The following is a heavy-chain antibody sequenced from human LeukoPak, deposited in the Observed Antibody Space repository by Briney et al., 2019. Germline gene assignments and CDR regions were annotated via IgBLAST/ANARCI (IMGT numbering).Heavy chain of an antibody. D-gene: IGHD3-22*01. Sequence: PGGSLRLSCAASGISFSSHWMTWVRQAPGKGLEWVAVISYDGSNKYYADSVKGRFTISRDNSKNTLYLQMNSLRAEDTAVYYCAKDGSSGYYPYAFDIWGQGTKVTVSS. CDR1: GISFSSHW. CDR2: ISYDGSNK. J-gene: IGHJ3*02. V-gene: IGHV3-30*18. CDR3: AKDGSSGYYPYAFDI.